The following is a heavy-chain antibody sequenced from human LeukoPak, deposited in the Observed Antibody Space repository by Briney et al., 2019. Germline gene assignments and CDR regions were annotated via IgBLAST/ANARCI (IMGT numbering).Heavy chain of an antibody. Sequence: ASVKVSCKXSGGTFSSYAISWVRQAPGQGLEWMGGIIPIFGTANYAQKFQGGVTITADESTSTAYMELSSLRSEDTAVYYCARERYSYYMDVWGKGTTVTVSS. CDR2: IIPIFGTA. D-gene: IGHD5-18*01. V-gene: IGHV1-69*13. CDR1: GGTFSSYA. J-gene: IGHJ6*03. CDR3: ARERYSYYMDV.